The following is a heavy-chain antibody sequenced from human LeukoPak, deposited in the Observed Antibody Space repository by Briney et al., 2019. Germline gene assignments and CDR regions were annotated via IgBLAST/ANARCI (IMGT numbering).Heavy chain of an antibody. CDR2: INHSGNA. V-gene: IGHV4-34*01. CDR1: GGSFSGYY. CDR3: ARGQGTVTTH. D-gene: IGHD4-17*01. J-gene: IGHJ4*02. Sequence: SETLSLTCPVSGGSFSGYYWTWIRQPPGKGLEWIGEINHSGNANYNPSLKSRVTISLDMSENHFSLKLTSVTAADTAVYYCARGQGTVTTHWGQGTLVTVSS.